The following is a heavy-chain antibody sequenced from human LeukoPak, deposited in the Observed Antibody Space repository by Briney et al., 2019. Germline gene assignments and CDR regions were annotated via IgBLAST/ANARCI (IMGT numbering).Heavy chain of an antibody. CDR3: ATPPYGTDTYGSWLES. J-gene: IGHJ5*01. CDR1: GIAFNQYS. Sequence: GGSLRLACTASGIAFNQYSMHWVRQAPGKGLEWVAFILSDGSTKYYEDSVKGRFSISRDNSNKTLYLQMNSLSAEDTGMYYCATPPYGTDTYGSWLESWGQGTLVTVSS. D-gene: IGHD3-10*01. CDR2: ILSDGSTK. V-gene: IGHV3-30*02.